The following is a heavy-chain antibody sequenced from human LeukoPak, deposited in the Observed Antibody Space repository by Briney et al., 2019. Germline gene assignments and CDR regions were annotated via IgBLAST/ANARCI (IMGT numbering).Heavy chain of an antibody. CDR3: AKVIVVVPAAIQGQNWFDP. D-gene: IGHD2-2*02. V-gene: IGHV3-23*01. CDR2: ISGSGGST. Sequence: GGSLRLSCAASGFTFSSYAMSWVRRAPGKGLEWVSAISGSGGSTYYADSVKGRFTISRDNSKNTLYLQMNSLRAEDTAVYYCAKVIVVVPAAIQGQNWFDPWGQGTLVTVSS. CDR1: GFTFSSYA. J-gene: IGHJ5*02.